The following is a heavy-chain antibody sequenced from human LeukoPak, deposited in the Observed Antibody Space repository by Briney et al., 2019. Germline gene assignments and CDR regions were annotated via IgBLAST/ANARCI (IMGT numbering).Heavy chain of an antibody. V-gene: IGHV1-69*04. CDR1: GGTFSSYT. D-gene: IGHD2-2*01. Sequence: TSVKVSCKASGGTFSSYTISWVRQAPGQGLEWMGRIIPILGIANYAQKFQGRVTITADKSTSTAHMELSSLRSKDTAVYYCAREDVVVPAAMSWFDPWGQGTLVTVSS. J-gene: IGHJ5*02. CDR3: AREDVVVPAAMSWFDP. CDR2: IIPILGIA.